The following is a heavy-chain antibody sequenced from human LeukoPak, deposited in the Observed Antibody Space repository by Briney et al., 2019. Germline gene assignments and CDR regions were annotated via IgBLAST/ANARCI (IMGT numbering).Heavy chain of an antibody. J-gene: IGHJ4*02. CDR3: TTVDSGFGDY. Sequence: GGSLRLSCAASGITFSSYWMHWVRQAPGKGLVWVSRINSDGGTTGYADSVKGRFTISRDNAKNTLYLQMNSLRADDTAVYYCTTVDSGFGDYWGQGTLVTVSS. D-gene: IGHD3-10*01. CDR2: INSDGGTT. V-gene: IGHV3-74*01. CDR1: GITFSSYW.